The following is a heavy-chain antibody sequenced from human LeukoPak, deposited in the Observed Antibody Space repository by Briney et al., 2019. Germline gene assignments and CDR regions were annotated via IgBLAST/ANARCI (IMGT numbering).Heavy chain of an antibody. CDR1: GFAFYAYP. CDR2: ISDSGGST. CDR3: AKGKINHDGAFDI. D-gene: IGHD1-14*01. J-gene: IGHJ3*02. Sequence: GGSLRLSCAASGFAFYAYPMRWGRQAPGKGLEWVSSISDSGGSTHYAESVRGRFSLSRDNFEKTLHLQMNRLRAEDTAVYYCAKGKINHDGAFDIWGQGTRVIVAS. V-gene: IGHV3-23*01.